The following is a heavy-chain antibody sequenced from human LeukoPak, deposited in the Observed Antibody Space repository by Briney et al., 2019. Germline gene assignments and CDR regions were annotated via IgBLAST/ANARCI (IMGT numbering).Heavy chain of an antibody. D-gene: IGHD3-22*01. CDR2: IYYSGST. V-gene: IGHV4-31*03. J-gene: IGHJ6*02. CDR1: GGSISSGGYS. Sequence: KASETLSLTCTVSGGSISSGGYSWSWIRQHPGKGLEWIGYIYYSGSTYYNPSLKSRVTISVDTSKNQFSLKLSSVTAADTAVYYCARDNYYDSSGSGYGMDVWGQGTTVTVSS. CDR3: ARDNYYDSSGSGYGMDV.